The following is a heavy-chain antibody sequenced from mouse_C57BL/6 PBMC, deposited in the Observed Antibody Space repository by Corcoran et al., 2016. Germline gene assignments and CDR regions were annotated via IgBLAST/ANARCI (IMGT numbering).Heavy chain of an antibody. CDR1: GYTFTTYG. CDR3: ARRLTGYFDY. D-gene: IGHD4-1*01. CDR2: INTYSGVP. J-gene: IGHJ2*01. V-gene: IGHV9-3*01. Sequence: QIQLVQSGPELKKPGETVKISCKASGYTFTTYGMSWGKQAPGKGLKWMGWINTYSGVPTYADDFKGRFVFSLETSASTAYLQINNLKNEDTATYCCARRLTGYFDYWGQGTTLTVSS.